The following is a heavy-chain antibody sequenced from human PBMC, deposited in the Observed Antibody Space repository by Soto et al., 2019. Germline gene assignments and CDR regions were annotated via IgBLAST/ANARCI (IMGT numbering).Heavy chain of an antibody. J-gene: IGHJ4*02. CDR3: ASGTNGAFFVY. CDR2: ISSRSSTI. CDR1: GFPFSDYY. D-gene: IGHD2-8*01. V-gene: IGHV3-11*01. Sequence: GGSLRLSCAASGFPFSDYYMSCIRQAPGKGLEWVSYISSRSSTIFYADSVKGRFTISRDNVKNSLYLQMNSLRAEDTAVYYCASGTNGAFFVYWGQGTLVTVSS.